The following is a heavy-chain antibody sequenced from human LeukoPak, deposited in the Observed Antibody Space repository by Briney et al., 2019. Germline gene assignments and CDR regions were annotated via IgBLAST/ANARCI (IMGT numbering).Heavy chain of an antibody. CDR2: IYYSGST. J-gene: IGHJ2*01. V-gene: IGHV4-39*07. D-gene: IGHD3-10*01. CDR3: ARATITMVRGKLFRYFDL. Sequence: PSETLSLTCTVSGGSISSSSYYWGWIRQPPGKGLEWIGSIYYSGSTYYNPSLKSRVTISVDTSKNQFSLKLSSVTAADTAVYYCARATITMVRGKLFRYFDLRGRGTLVTVSS. CDR1: GGSISSSSYY.